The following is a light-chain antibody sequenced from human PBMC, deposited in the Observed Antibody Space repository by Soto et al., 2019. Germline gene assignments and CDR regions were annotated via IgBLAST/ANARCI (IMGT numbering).Light chain of an antibody. Sequence: EIVLTQSPCTLSLSPGERATLSCRAGQSVSSNYLAWYQQNPGQAPRLLIQAAPSRATGIPDRFSGSGSGTDFTLPISSLQPEDFATYYCQQSYSTPTFGQGTKVDIK. CDR3: QQSYSTPT. J-gene: IGKJ1*01. V-gene: IGKV3-20*01. CDR2: AAP. CDR1: QSVSSNY.